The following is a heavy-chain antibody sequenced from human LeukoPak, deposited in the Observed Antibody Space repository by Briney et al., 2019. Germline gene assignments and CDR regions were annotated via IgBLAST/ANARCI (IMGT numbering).Heavy chain of an antibody. V-gene: IGHV4-4*07. D-gene: IGHD3-16*02. CDR3: ARDLFLVRTSDTRIVGELSLPLGY. CDR1: GGSISSYY. Sequence: PSETLSLTCTVSGGSISSYYWSWIRQPAGKGLEWIGRIYTSGSTNYNPSLKSRVTMSVDTSKNQFSLKLSSVTAADTAVYYCARDLFLVRTSDTRIVGELSLPLGYWGQGTLVTVSS. J-gene: IGHJ4*02. CDR2: IYTSGST.